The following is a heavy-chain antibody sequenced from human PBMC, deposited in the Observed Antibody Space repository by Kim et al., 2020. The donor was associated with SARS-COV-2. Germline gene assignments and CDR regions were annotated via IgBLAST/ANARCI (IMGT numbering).Heavy chain of an antibody. J-gene: IGHJ6*02. CDR3: ARGRKQWLTYYYYYGMDV. Sequence: KGRFTISRNNAKNSLYLQMNSLRAEDTALYYCARGRKQWLTYYYYYGMDVWCQGTTVTVSS. D-gene: IGHD6-19*01. V-gene: IGHV3-20*03.